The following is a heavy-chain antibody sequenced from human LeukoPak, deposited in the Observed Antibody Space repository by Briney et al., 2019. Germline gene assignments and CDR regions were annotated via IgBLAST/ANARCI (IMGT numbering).Heavy chain of an antibody. Sequence: GGSLKLSCAASGFTFSGSAMHWVRRASGKGLEWVGRIRSKANSYATAYAASVKGRFTISRDDSKNTAYLQMNSLKTEDTAVYYCTRFDNYDFWSGYVNWGQGTLVTVSS. V-gene: IGHV3-73*01. CDR2: IRSKANSYAT. J-gene: IGHJ4*02. CDR3: TRFDNYDFWSGYVN. CDR1: GFTFSGSA. D-gene: IGHD3-3*01.